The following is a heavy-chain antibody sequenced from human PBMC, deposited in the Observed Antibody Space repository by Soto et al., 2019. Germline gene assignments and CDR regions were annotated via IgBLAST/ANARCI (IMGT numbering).Heavy chain of an antibody. Sequence: PGGSLRLSCAASGFTFSSYGMHWVRQAPGKGLEWVAVIWYDGSNKYYADSVKGRFTISRDNSKNTLYLQMNSLRAEDTAVYYWGGDYGGGYPFSFFHCGMEVGGQGTTLTVSS. CDR3: GGDYGGGYPFSFFHCGMEV. D-gene: IGHD1-26*01. J-gene: IGHJ6*02. V-gene: IGHV3-33*01. CDR2: IWYDGSNK. CDR1: GFTFSSYG.